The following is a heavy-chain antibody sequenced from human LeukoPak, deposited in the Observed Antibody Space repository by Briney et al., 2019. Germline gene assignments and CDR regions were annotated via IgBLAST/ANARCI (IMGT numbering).Heavy chain of an antibody. CDR1: GYSFATYW. CDR2: IYPGDSDT. D-gene: IGHD3-10*01. CDR3: ARSHLLWFGELLYSDAFDI. J-gene: IGHJ3*02. V-gene: IGHV5-51*01. Sequence: GESLKISCKGSGYSFATYWIGWVRQMPGKGLEWMAIIYPGDSDTRYSPSFQGQVTISADKSISTAYLQWSSLKASDTAMYYCARSHLLWFGELLYSDAFDIWGQGTMVTVSS.